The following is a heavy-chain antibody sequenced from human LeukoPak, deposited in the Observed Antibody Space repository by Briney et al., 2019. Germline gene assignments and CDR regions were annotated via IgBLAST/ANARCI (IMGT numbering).Heavy chain of an antibody. J-gene: IGHJ4*02. Sequence: PGGSLRLSCEASGFTFSSYSMNWVRQAPGKGLEWVSYISSSGSTIYYADSVKGRFTISRDNAKNSLYLQMNSLRAEDTAVYYCAREGPTAYFDYWGQGTLVTVSS. D-gene: IGHD5-18*01. CDR1: GFTFSSYS. CDR3: AREGPTAYFDY. CDR2: ISSSGSTI. V-gene: IGHV3-48*04.